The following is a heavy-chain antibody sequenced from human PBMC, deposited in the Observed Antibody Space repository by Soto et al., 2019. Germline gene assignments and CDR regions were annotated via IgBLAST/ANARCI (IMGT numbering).Heavy chain of an antibody. D-gene: IGHD5-18*01. CDR2: IYYSGST. CDR1: GGSISSSSYY. CDR3: ARDNIDIQL. J-gene: IGHJ4*02. Sequence: SETLSLTCPVSGGSISSSSYYWGWIRQPPGKGLEWIGSIYYSGSTYYNPSLKSRVTISVDTSKNQFSLKLSSVTAADTAVYYCARDNIDIQLWGQGTLVTVSS. V-gene: IGHV4-39*02.